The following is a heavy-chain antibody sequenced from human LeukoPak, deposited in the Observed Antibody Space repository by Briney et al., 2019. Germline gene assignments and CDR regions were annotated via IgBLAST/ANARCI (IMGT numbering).Heavy chain of an antibody. V-gene: IGHV3-33*06. Sequence: GGSLRLSCAAPGFTFSSYGMHWVRQAPGKGLEWVAVIWYDGSNKYYADSVKGRFTISRDNSKNTLSLQMSSLRAEDTAVYYCAKSIINRSYFDSWGQGTLVTVSS. CDR3: AKSIINRSYFDS. CDR2: IWYDGSNK. D-gene: IGHD1-14*01. J-gene: IGHJ4*02. CDR1: GFTFSSYG.